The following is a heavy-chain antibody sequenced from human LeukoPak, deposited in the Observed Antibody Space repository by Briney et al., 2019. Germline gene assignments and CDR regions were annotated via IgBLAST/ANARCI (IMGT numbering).Heavy chain of an antibody. D-gene: IGHD3-16*01. CDR2: IYHSGST. CDR1: GGSISSSSYY. CDR3: AREPPGESYYYYYYMDV. Sequence: SETLSLTCTVSGGSISSSSYYWSWIRQPPGKGLEWIGYIYHSGSTYYNPSLKSRVTISVDRSKNQFSLKLSSVTAADTAVYYCAREPPGESYYYYYYMDVWGKGTTVTVSS. J-gene: IGHJ6*03. V-gene: IGHV4-30-2*01.